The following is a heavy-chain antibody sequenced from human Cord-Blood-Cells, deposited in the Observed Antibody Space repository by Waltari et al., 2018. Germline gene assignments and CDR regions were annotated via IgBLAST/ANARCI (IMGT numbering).Heavy chain of an antibody. CDR1: GGTFSSYA. CDR2: IIPILGKA. J-gene: IGHJ6*03. Sequence: QVQLVQSGAEVKKPGSSVKVYCKASGGTFSSYAISWVRQAPGQGLEWMGGIIPILGKANSAREFQGRVTITADKSTSTAYMELSSLRSEDTAVYYCARTKGGYDILTGYSYYYYYYMDVWGKGTTVTVSS. V-gene: IGHV1-69*10. D-gene: IGHD3-9*01. CDR3: ARTKGGYDILTGYSYYYYYYMDV.